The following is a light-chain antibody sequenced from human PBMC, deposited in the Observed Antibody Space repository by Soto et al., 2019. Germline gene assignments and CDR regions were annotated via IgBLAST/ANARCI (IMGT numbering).Light chain of an antibody. Sequence: DVVMTQSPLSLSVTLGQPASISCRSSQGLVYSDGNTFLNWFHQRPGQSPRRLIYQVSNRDSGVPDRFSGSGAGTDDTLTIRRVEAEDVGICSCVQGTHWPWTFGQGTKVEIK. CDR3: VQGTHWPWT. CDR1: QGLVYSDGNTF. CDR2: QVS. J-gene: IGKJ1*01. V-gene: IGKV2-30*01.